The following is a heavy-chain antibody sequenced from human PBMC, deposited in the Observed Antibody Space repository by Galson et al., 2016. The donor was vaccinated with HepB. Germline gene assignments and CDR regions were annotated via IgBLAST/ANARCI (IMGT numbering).Heavy chain of an antibody. D-gene: IGHD6-13*01. CDR2: ISSSGSYT. CDR1: GFTFSDYY. Sequence: SLRLSCAASGFTFSDYYMSWIRQAPGKGLEWVSFISSSGSYTKYADSVKGRFTISRDNANNSLYLQMNSLRVEDTAVYYCARERIAAAVGSKYWGQGTLVTVSA. V-gene: IGHV3-11*06. J-gene: IGHJ4*02. CDR3: ARERIAAAVGSKY.